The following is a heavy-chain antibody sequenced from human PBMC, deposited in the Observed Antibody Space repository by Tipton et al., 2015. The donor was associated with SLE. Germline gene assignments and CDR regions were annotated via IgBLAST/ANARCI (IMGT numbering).Heavy chain of an antibody. D-gene: IGHD5-12*01. Sequence: TLSLTCTVSGYSISSGYYWGWIRQPPGKGLEWIGYIYQSGSTNYNPSLKSRVTLSVDTSKNQFSLKLSSVTAADTAVYYCARMLVRLSDYDSLFDYWGQGTLVTVSS. J-gene: IGHJ4*02. CDR3: ARMLVRLSDYDSLFDY. V-gene: IGHV4-38-2*02. CDR2: IYQSGST. CDR1: GYSISSGYY.